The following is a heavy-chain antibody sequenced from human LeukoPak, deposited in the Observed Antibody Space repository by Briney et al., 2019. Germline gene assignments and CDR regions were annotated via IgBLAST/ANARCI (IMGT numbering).Heavy chain of an antibody. Sequence: GASVKVSCKASGYTLTGYYMHWVRQAPGQGLEWMGWMNPNSGGTKYAQKFQGRVTMTRDTSISTAYMEQSRLRSDDTAMYYCARDKLGLGELSLYDQWGQGTLVTVFS. CDR2: MNPNSGGT. V-gene: IGHV1-2*02. J-gene: IGHJ5*02. D-gene: IGHD3-16*02. CDR1: GYTLTGYY. CDR3: ARDKLGLGELSLYDQ.